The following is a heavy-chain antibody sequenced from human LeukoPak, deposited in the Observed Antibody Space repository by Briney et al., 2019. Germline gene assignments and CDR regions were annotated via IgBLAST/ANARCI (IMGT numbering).Heavy chain of an antibody. V-gene: IGHV3-66*02. CDR1: GFTVSRSY. J-gene: IGHJ5*02. CDR2: IYVTGTP. Sequence: GESLRLSCVASGFTVSRSYMSWVRRAPGKGLEWISVIYVTGTPKYADSVTGRFTISRDNSKNTVDLQMNKLRPEDTAVYYCARNSAYHFWSGYYLGGVDPWGQGTLVTVSS. CDR3: ARNSAYHFWSGYYLGGVDP. D-gene: IGHD3-3*01.